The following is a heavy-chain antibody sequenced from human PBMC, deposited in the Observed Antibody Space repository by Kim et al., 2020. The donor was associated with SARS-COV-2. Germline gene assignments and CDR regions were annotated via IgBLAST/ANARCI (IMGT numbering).Heavy chain of an antibody. V-gene: IGHV3-73*01. CDR3: TWFRETHDY. Sequence: YATAYAASVKGRLTISRDDSKNTAYLQMNSLKTEDTAVYYCTWFRETHDYWGQGTLVTVSS. CDR2: YAT. J-gene: IGHJ4*02. D-gene: IGHD3-10*01.